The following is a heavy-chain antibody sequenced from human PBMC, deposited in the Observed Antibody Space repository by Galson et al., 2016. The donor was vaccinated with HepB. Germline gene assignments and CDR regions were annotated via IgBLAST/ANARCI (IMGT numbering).Heavy chain of an antibody. J-gene: IGHJ4*02. V-gene: IGHV3-23*01. Sequence: SLRLSCAASGFTFSNAWMTWVRQAPGKGLEWVSAITSTGGSTYYADSVKGRFSISRDNSKNTLYLQMNSLRAEDTAIYHCVNPVPSDSNILNGYLFHWGQGTLVTVSS. CDR2: ITSTGGST. CDR3: VNPVPSDSNILNGYLFH. CDR1: GFTFSNAW. D-gene: IGHD3-9*01.